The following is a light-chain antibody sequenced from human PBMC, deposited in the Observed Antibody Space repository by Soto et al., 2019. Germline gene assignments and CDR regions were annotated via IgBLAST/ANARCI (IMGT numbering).Light chain of an antibody. J-gene: IGKJ1*01. V-gene: IGKV3-20*01. CDR1: QYINNY. CDR2: GAS. Sequence: EIVLTHSPGTLSLSPGDRATLSCRASQYINNYLAWYQQKPGQPPRLLIYGASNRATGIPGRFSGSGFGTDFTLTISRLEPEDFAVYYCQHYDISSWTFGQGTKVDIK. CDR3: QHYDISSWT.